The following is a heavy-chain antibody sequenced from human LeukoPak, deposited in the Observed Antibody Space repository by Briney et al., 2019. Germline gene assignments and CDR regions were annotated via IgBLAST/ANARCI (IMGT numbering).Heavy chain of an antibody. CDR2: MNPKSGGT. CDR1: GHTFIDYY. CDR3: ARGNTAMSEDTFDY. Sequence: ASVKVSCKASGHTFIDYYLHWVRQAPGQGLEWMGWMNPKSGGTKSAPKFQGRVNMTRDTSISTAYMEVTSLTSDDTAIYYCARGNTAMSEDTFDYWGQGTLVTVSS. J-gene: IGHJ4*02. D-gene: IGHD5-18*01. V-gene: IGHV1-2*02.